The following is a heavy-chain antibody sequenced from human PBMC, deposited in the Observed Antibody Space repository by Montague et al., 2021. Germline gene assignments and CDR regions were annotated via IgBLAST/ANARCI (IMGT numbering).Heavy chain of an antibody. CDR2: IFYSGNT. Sequence: TLSLTCTVSGGSISSGGYYWSWIRQLPGKGLEWIGYIFYSGNTYYNLSLKSRVTISVDTSKNQFSLKLSSVTAADTAAYYCARAEDYYGSGSYLGFDYWGQGTLVTVSS. CDR3: ARAEDYYGSGSYLGFDY. D-gene: IGHD3-10*01. CDR1: GGSISSGGYY. V-gene: IGHV4-31*03. J-gene: IGHJ4*02.